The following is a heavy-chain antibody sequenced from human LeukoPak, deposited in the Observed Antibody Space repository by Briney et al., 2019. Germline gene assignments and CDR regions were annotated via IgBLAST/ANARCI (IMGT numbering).Heavy chain of an antibody. CDR3: ARDPRWRVVPAAMEGDFDY. J-gene: IGHJ4*02. D-gene: IGHD2-2*01. V-gene: IGHV3-7*01. CDR2: IKQDGSEK. CDR1: GFTFSSYW. Sequence: GGSLRLSCAASGFTFSSYWMSWVRQAPGKGLEWVANIKQDGSEKYYVDSVKGRFTISRDNAKNSLYLQMNSLRAEDTAVYYCARDPRWRVVPAAMEGDFDYWGQGTLVTVSS.